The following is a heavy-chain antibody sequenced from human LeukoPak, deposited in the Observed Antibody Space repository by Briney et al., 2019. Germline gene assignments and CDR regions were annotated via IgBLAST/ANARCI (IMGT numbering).Heavy chain of an antibody. CDR1: GFIFSNYA. CDR3: TTDPYYYDSSGYPYPPGDY. Sequence: GGSLRLSCAASGFIFSNYAMHWVRQAPGKGLEWVGRIKSKTDGGTTDYAAPVKGRFTISRDDSKNTLYLQMNSLKTEDTAVYYCTTDPYYYDSSGYPYPPGDYWGQGTLVTVSS. D-gene: IGHD3-22*01. V-gene: IGHV3-15*01. J-gene: IGHJ4*02. CDR2: IKSKTDGGTT.